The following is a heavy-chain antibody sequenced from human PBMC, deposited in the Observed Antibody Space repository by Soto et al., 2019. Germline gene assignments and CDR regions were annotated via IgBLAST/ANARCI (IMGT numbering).Heavy chain of an antibody. J-gene: IGHJ6*02. Sequence: SETLSLTCAVSGGSISSSNWWSWVRQPPGKGLEWIGEIYHSGSTNYNPSLKSRATISVDKSKNQFSLKLSSVTAADTAVYYCARSNDILTGYYGGGYYYYGMDVWGQGTTVTVS. CDR2: IYHSGST. CDR3: ARSNDILTGYYGGGYYYYGMDV. D-gene: IGHD3-9*01. V-gene: IGHV4-4*02. CDR1: GGSISSSNW.